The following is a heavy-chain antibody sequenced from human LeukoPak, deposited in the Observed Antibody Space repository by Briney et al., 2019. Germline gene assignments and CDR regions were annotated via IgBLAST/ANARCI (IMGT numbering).Heavy chain of an antibody. CDR3: AREGSYDSSGCLDY. CDR2: ISGSGVSGDTT. V-gene: IGHV3-23*01. J-gene: IGHJ4*02. Sequence: GGSLRLSCAVSGFTFSSYAMRWVRQAPGKGLKWVSTISGSGVSGDTTYYADSVKGRFTISRDNSKNTLYLQMNSLRAENTAVYYCAREGSYDSSGCLDYWGQGTLVTVSS. CDR1: GFTFSSYA. D-gene: IGHD3-22*01.